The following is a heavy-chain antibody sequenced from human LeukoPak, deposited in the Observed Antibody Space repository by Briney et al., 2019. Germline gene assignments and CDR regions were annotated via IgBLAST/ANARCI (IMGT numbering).Heavy chain of an antibody. CDR2: IGSTLGHI. CDR1: GFTFSHYS. CDR3: ARASQGSWYTDY. Sequence: SGGSLRLSCAGSGFTFSHYSMNWVRQAPGKGLEWVSSIGSTLGHIYYADSVKGRFTISRDNAKNTLYLQMNSLRAEDTAVYYCARASQGSWYTDYWGQGTLVTVSS. D-gene: IGHD6-13*01. J-gene: IGHJ4*02. V-gene: IGHV3-21*01.